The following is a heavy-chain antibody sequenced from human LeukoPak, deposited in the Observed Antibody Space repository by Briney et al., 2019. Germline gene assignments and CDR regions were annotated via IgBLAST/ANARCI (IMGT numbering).Heavy chain of an antibody. CDR3: AKVEYSSSWQKGYFDY. V-gene: IGHV3-30*02. CDR1: GFTFSSYG. J-gene: IGHJ4*02. D-gene: IGHD6-13*01. CDR2: IRYDGSNK. Sequence: GGSLRLSCAASGFTFSSYGMHWGRQAPGKGLEWVAFIRYDGSNKYYADSVKGRFTISRDNSKNTLYLQMNSLRAEDTAVYYCAKVEYSSSWQKGYFDYWGQGTLVTVSS.